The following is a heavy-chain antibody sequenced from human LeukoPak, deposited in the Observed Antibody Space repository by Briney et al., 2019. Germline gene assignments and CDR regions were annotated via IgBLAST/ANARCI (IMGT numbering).Heavy chain of an antibody. Sequence: GGSLRLSCAASGFTFSSYSMNWVRQAPGKGLEWVSYISSSSSTRYYADSVKGRFTISRDNAKNSLYLQMNSLRDEDTAVYYCASGSSSWYRYFDYWGQGTLVTVSS. CDR2: ISSSSSTR. D-gene: IGHD6-13*01. V-gene: IGHV3-48*02. CDR3: ASGSSSWYRYFDY. J-gene: IGHJ4*02. CDR1: GFTFSSYS.